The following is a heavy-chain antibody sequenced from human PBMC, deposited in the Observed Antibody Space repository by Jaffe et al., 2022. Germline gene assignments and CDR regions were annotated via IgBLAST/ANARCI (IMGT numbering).Heavy chain of an antibody. V-gene: IGHV3-48*03. CDR1: GFTFSSYE. CDR3: ARVGYCSGGSCYGSVDY. Sequence: EVQLVESGGGLVQPGGSLRLSCAASGFTFSSYEMNWVRQAPGKGLEWVSYISSSGSTIYYADSVKGRFTISRDNAKNSLYLQMNSLRAEDTAVYYCARVGYCSGGSCYGSVDYWGQGTLVTVSS. D-gene: IGHD2-15*01. J-gene: IGHJ4*02. CDR2: ISSSGSTI.